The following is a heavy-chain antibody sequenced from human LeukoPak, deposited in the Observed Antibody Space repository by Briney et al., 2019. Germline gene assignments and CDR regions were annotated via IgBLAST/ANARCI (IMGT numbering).Heavy chain of an antibody. J-gene: IGHJ5*02. Sequence: SETLSLTCAVYGGSFSGYSWSWIRQPPGKGLEWIGEINHSGSTNYNPSLKSRVTISVDTSKNQFSLKLSSVTAADTAVYYCARRKRYYDFWSGYSFDPWGQGTLVTVSS. CDR2: INHSGST. CDR3: ARRKRYYDFWSGYSFDP. D-gene: IGHD3-3*01. V-gene: IGHV4-34*01. CDR1: GGSFSGYS.